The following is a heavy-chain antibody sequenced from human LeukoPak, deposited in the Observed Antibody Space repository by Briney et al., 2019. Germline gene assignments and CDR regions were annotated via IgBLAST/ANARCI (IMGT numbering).Heavy chain of an antibody. CDR1: GYTFTGYY. D-gene: IGHD5-18*01. V-gene: IGHV1-2*02. CDR3: ARESVDTAMAHPYYFDY. CDR2: INPNSGGT. Sequence: ASVKVSCKASGYTFTGYYMHWVRQAPGQGLEWMGWINPNSGGTNYAQKFQGRATMTRDTSISTAYMELSRLRSDDTAVYYCARESVDTAMAHPYYFDYWGQGTLVTVSS. J-gene: IGHJ4*02.